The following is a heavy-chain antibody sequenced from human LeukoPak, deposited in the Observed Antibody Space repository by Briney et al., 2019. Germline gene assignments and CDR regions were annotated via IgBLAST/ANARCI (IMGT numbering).Heavy chain of an antibody. CDR3: ARDRAARPAGDAFDI. D-gene: IGHD6-6*01. CDR1: GFTFSDYY. CDR2: ISSSGNTI. Sequence: GGSLRLSCAASGFTFSDYYMSWIRQAPGKGPEWVSYISSSGNTIYYADSVKGRFTISRDNSKNTLYLQMNSLRAEDTAVYYCARDRAARPAGDAFDIWGQGTMVTVSS. V-gene: IGHV3-11*01. J-gene: IGHJ3*02.